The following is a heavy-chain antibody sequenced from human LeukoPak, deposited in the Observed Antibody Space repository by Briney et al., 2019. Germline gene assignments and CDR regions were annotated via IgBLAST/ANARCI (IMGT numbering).Heavy chain of an antibody. D-gene: IGHD2-2*02. CDR1: GYTFTSYG. CDR2: ISAYNGNT. J-gene: IGHJ6*02. V-gene: IGHV1-18*01. Sequence: ASVKVSCKASGYTFTSYGISWVRQAPGQGLEWMGWISAYNGNTNYAQKLQGRVTMTTDTSTSTAYMELRSLRSDDTAVNYCARLYCSSTSCYTGYYYYGMDVWGQGTTVTVSS. CDR3: ARLYCSSTSCYTGYYYYGMDV.